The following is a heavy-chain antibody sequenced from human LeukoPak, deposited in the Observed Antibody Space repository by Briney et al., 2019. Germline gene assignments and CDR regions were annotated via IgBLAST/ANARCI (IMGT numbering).Heavy chain of an antibody. D-gene: IGHD1-26*01. Sequence: GSLRLSCAASGFSVSSNYMSWVRQAPGKGLEGVSVISNDGRTYYADSVKGRFTISRDNSKNTVSLQMDSLRAEDAAIYYCAGDKTTGGYYEFDYWGQGPLVTVSP. V-gene: IGHV3-53*01. CDR1: GFSVSSNY. CDR3: AGDKTTGGYYEFDY. J-gene: IGHJ4*02. CDR2: ISNDGRT.